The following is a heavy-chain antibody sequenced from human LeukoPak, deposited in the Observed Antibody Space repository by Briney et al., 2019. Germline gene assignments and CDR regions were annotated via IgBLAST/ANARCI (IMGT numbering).Heavy chain of an antibody. CDR2: INTDGSST. Sequence: GGSLRLSCAASGFTFSSHWMYWVRQAPGKGLVWVSRINTDGSSTAYADSVKGRFTISRDNAKNTLYLQMHSLRAEDTAVYYCARGREEDFFGYWGQGTLVAVSS. CDR1: GFTFSSHW. V-gene: IGHV3-74*01. D-gene: IGHD1-26*01. J-gene: IGHJ4*02. CDR3: ARGREEDFFGY.